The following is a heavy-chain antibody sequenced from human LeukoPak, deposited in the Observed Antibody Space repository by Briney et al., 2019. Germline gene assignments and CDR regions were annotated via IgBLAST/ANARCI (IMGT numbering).Heavy chain of an antibody. Sequence: GGSLRLSCAASGFTVSNNYMSWVRQAPGKGLEWVSVIHSGGTTNYSDSVQGRFTISRDNSKTTVYLHMNSLRAEDTAVYYCARDSDSGYGPFASWGQGTLVTVSS. CDR2: IHSGGTT. CDR1: GFTVSNNY. V-gene: IGHV3-53*01. J-gene: IGHJ4*02. D-gene: IGHD5-12*01. CDR3: ARDSDSGYGPFAS.